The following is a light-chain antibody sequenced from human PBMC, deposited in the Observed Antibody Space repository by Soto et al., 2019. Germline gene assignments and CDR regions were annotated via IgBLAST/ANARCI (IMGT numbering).Light chain of an antibody. CDR2: AAS. CDR1: HSISSY. J-gene: IGKJ1*01. CDR3: QHNYSTR. Sequence: DIQMTQSPSSLSASVGDRVTITCRASHSISSYLNWCQEKPGKAPKLLIYAASSLQSGVPSRFSCGGSGTDLSLTISSLPPEDFETYYGQHNYSTRFGHGTKVEIK. V-gene: IGKV1-39*01.